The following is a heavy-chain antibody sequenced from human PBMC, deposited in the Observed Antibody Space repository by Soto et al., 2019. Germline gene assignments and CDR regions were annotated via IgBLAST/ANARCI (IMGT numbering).Heavy chain of an antibody. Sequence: QVQLVQSGAEVRKPGSSVKVSCKASGGTFSSHAISWVRQPPGQGLEWRGGIIPIFGTANHAQKFQGRVTIIADESTSTAYMELSSLRSEDTAIYYCARGWGYDSSDYYYAYWGQGTLVIVSS. V-gene: IGHV1-69*01. J-gene: IGHJ4*02. CDR3: ARGWGYDSSDYYYAY. CDR1: GGTFSSHA. CDR2: IIPIFGTA. D-gene: IGHD3-22*01.